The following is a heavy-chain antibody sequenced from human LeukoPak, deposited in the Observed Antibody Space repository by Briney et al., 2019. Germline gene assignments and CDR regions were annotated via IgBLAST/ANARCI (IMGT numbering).Heavy chain of an antibody. D-gene: IGHD3-10*01. V-gene: IGHV4-59*01. CDR3: ARHKGQAEGKEAFDI. Sequence: PSETLSLTCTVSGGSISSYYWSWIRQPPGKGLEWIGYIYYSGSTNYNPSLKSRVTISVDTSKNQFSLKLSSVTAADTAVYYCARHKGQAEGKEAFDIWGQGTMVTVSS. CDR1: GGSISSYY. CDR2: IYYSGST. J-gene: IGHJ3*02.